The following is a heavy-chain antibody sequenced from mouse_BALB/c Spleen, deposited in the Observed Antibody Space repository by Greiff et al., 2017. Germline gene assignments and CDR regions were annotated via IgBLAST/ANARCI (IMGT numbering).Heavy chain of an antibody. CDR1: GFNIKDYY. CDR3: AREGVLRPFAY. D-gene: IGHD1-2*01. V-gene: IGHV14-1*02. CDR2: IDPENGNT. Sequence: VQLQQSGAELVRPGALVKLSCKASGFNIKDYYMHWVKQRPEQGLEWIGWIDPENGNTIYDPKFQGKASITADTSSNTAYLQLSSLTSEDTAVYYCAREGVLRPFAYWGQGTLVTVSA. J-gene: IGHJ3*01.